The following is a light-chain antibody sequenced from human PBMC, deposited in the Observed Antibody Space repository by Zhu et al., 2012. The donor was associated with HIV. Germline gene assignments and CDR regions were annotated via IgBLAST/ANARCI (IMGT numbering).Light chain of an antibody. J-gene: IGKJ2*01. CDR1: QSVSIY. CDR3: QQYDGSPYT. V-gene: IGKV3-20*01. CDR2: GAS. Sequence: EIVLTQSPATLSLSPGERATLSCRASQSVSIYLAWYQQKPGQAPRLLVYGASSRATGIPDRFFGGGSGTEFTLTISRLEPEDFAVFFCQQYDGSPYTFGQGTKLEI.